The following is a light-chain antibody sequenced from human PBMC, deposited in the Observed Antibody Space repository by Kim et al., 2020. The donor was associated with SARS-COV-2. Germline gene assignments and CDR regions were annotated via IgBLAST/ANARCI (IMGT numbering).Light chain of an antibody. CDR2: DAS. V-gene: IGKV1-39*01. CDR1: NSITNY. Sequence: IQMTQSPSSLSASVGDRVTISCRSSNSITNYLNWYQQRPGKAPSLLIFDASTLQNGVPSRFIGSGSGTDFTLTIASLQPEDFATYFCQKSYSTLYTFGQGTKLEI. J-gene: IGKJ2*01. CDR3: QKSYSTLYT.